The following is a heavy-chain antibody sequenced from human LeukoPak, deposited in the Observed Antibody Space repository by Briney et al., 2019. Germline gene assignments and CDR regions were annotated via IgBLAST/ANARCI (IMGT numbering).Heavy chain of an antibody. D-gene: IGHD3-22*01. Sequence: GGSLRLSCAASGFTFDDYTMHWVRQAPGKGLEWVSLISWDGGSTYYADSVKGRFTISRDNAKNSLYLQMNSLRAEDTAVYYCARGFYDSSGIDYWGQGTLVTVSS. CDR3: ARGFYDSSGIDY. V-gene: IGHV3-43*01. J-gene: IGHJ4*02. CDR2: ISWDGGST. CDR1: GFTFDDYT.